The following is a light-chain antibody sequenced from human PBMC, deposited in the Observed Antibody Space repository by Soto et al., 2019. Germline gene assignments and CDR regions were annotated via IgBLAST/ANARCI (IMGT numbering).Light chain of an antibody. V-gene: IGKV3D-15*01. CDR3: QQYDNLPLT. CDR2: GAS. CDR1: QSVGSN. J-gene: IGKJ5*01. Sequence: ERVITQSPATLSVSPGERSTLSCRASQSVGSNLAWYQQKPGQAPRLLIFGASSRATGVPARFSGSGSGTEFTLTINSLQSEDFAVYFCQQYDNLPLTFGPGTRLEIK.